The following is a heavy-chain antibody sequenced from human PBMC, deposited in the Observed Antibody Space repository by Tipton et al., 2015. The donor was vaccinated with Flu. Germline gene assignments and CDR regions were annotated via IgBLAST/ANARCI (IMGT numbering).Heavy chain of an antibody. Sequence: TLSLTCTVSGFSITDGSFWGWIRQSPGRGLEWIGSIYHLGTTYYNPSLKSRATISVDTSKNHFSLKLSSVTAADTAVYYCAKDLVVIVPAASWFDPWGQGTLVTVSS. J-gene: IGHJ5*02. V-gene: IGHV4-38-2*02. D-gene: IGHD2-2*01. CDR2: IYHLGTT. CDR3: AKDLVVIVPAASWFDP. CDR1: GFSITDGSF.